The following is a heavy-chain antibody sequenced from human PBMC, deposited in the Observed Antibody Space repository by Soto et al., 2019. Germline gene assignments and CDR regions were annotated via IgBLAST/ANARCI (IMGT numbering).Heavy chain of an antibody. V-gene: IGHV3-11*06. CDR3: ARHMGVGAHLYSFDY. CDR1: GFTFTHYH. J-gene: IGHJ4*02. Sequence: GGSLRLSCAASGFTFTHYHVNWLRQAPGKGLEWLASIRFASTYTNYADSVKGRFTISRDNSKRSLYLQMNSLRAEDTAVYYCARHMGVGAHLYSFDYWGQGNRVTVSS. D-gene: IGHD2-21*01. CDR2: IRFASTYT.